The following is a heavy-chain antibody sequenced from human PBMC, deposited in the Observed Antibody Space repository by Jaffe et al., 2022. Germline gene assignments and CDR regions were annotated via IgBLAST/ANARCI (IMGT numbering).Heavy chain of an antibody. J-gene: IGHJ1*01. D-gene: IGHD3-10*01. V-gene: IGHV4-38-2*01. CDR2: IYHSGST. Sequence: QVQLQESGPGLVKPSETLSLTCAVSGYSISSGYYWGWIRQPPGKGLEWIGSIYHSGSTYYNPSLKSRVTISVDTSKNQFSLKLSSVTAADTAVYYCARVVRGVIMDEYFQHWGQGTLVTVSS. CDR1: GYSISSGYY. CDR3: ARVVRGVIMDEYFQH.